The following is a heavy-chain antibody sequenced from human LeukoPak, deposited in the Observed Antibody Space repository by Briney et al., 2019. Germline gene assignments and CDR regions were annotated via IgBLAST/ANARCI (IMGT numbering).Heavy chain of an antibody. CDR2: TYYRSKWYN. D-gene: IGHD6-13*01. J-gene: IGHJ2*01. V-gene: IGHV6-1*01. CDR1: GDSVSSNSAT. CDR3: ARGSKGSSPYWYFDL. Sequence: SQTLSLTCAISGDSVSSNSATWNWIRQSPSRGLEWLGRTYYRSKWYNDYSVSVKSRITINPDTSENQFSLHLNSVTPEDPALYYCARGSKGSSPYWYFDLGGRGTLVTVSS.